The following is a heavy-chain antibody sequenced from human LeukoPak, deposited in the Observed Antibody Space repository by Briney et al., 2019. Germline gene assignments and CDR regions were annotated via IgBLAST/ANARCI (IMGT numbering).Heavy chain of an antibody. CDR2: IYYSGST. CDR1: GGSLSSGSYY. D-gene: IGHD3-16*01. Sequence: SETLSLTCTVSGGSLSSGSYYWGWIRQPPGKGLEWIGSIYYSGSTYYNLSLKSRVTISVDTSKNQFSLKLSSVTAADTAVYYCASGNRLPKYQSWGQGTLVTVSS. V-gene: IGHV4-39*01. J-gene: IGHJ4*02. CDR3: ASGNRLPKYQS.